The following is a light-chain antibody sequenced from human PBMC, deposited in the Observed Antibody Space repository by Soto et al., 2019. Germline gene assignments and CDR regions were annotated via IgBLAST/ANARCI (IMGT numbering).Light chain of an antibody. CDR1: SSDVGGYNY. Sequence: QSVLTQPASVSGSPGQSITISCTGTSSDVGGYNYVSWYQQHPGTAPKLMIYEVTNRPSGVSNRFSGSKSGNTASLTISGLQAEDEADYYCSSYTSSSTRDFGTGTKVTVL. CDR2: EVT. CDR3: SSYTSSSTRD. J-gene: IGLJ1*01. V-gene: IGLV2-14*01.